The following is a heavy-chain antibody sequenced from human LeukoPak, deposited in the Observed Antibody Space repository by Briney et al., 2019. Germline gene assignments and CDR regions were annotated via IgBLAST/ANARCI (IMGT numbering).Heavy chain of an antibody. CDR2: ISDSGTTT. D-gene: IGHD4-17*01. J-gene: IGHJ5*02. V-gene: IGHV3-11*04. CDR1: GFPFSDYY. CDR3: ARDTGDYGDSGWFDP. Sequence: GGSLRLSCVGSGFPFSDYYMTWIRQAPGKGLEWISYISDSGTTTYYADSVKGRFTISRDNAKNSLYLQMNSLRAEDTAVYYCARDTGDYGDSGWFDPWGQGTLVTVSS.